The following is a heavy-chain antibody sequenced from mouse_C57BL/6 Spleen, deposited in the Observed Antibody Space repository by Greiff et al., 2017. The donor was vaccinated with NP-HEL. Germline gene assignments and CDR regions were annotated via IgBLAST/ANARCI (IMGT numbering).Heavy chain of an antibody. CDR1: GYTFTDYE. CDR3: TRRVYGYYFDY. CDR2: IDPETGGT. J-gene: IGHJ2*01. Sequence: VQRVESGAELVRPGASVTLSCKASGYTFTDYEMHWVKQTPVHGLEWIGAIDPETGGTAYNQKFKGKAILTADKSSSTAYMELRSLTSEDSAVYYCTRRVYGYYFDYWGQGTTLTVSS. V-gene: IGHV1-15*01. D-gene: IGHD1-1*01.